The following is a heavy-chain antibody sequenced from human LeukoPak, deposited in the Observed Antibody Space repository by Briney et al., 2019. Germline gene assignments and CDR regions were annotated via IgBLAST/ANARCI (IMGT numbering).Heavy chain of an antibody. CDR2: VYPEDGET. D-gene: IGHD2-15*01. J-gene: IGHJ6*03. CDR1: GYTFTDYY. CDR3: TTEPSTPGHDYNMDV. V-gene: IGHV1-69-2*01. Sequence: ASVKISCKVSGYTFTDYYMHWVPQAPGKGLEWMGLVYPEDGETIYVEKFQGRVTITADTSTDTAYMELSSLRPKDTAVYYYTTEPSTPGHDYNMDVWGKGTTVTVSS.